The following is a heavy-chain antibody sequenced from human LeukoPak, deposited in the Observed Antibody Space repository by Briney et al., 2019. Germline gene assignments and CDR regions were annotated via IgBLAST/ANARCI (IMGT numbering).Heavy chain of an antibody. CDR1: GGSISSYY. CDR3: ARSRGYSYGDFDY. V-gene: IGHV4-59*01. D-gene: IGHD5-18*01. J-gene: IGHJ4*02. CDR2: IYYSGST. Sequence: SETLSLTCTVSGGSISSYYWSWIRQPPGKGLEWIGYIYYSGSTNYNPSLKSRVTISVDTSKNQFSLKLSSVTAADTAVYYCARSRGYSYGDFDYWGQGTLVTVPS.